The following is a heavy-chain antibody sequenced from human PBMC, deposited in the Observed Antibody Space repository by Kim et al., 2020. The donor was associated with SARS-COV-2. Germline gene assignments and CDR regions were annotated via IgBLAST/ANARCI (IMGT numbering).Heavy chain of an antibody. CDR3: ARAGRITMIVVVEGGAFDI. CDR1: GFTFSSYS. D-gene: IGHD3-22*01. Sequence: EGSLRLSCAASGFTFSSYSMNWVRQAPGKGLEWVSSISSSSSYIYYADSVKGRFTISRDNAKNSLYLQMNSLRAEDTAVYYCARAGRITMIVVVEGGAFDIWAKGQWSPSLQ. J-gene: IGHJ3*02. CDR2: ISSSSSYI. V-gene: IGHV3-21*01.